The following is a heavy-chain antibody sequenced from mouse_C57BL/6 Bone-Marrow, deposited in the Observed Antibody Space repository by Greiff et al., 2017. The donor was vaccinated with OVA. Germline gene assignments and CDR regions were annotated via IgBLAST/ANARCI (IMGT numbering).Heavy chain of an antibody. J-gene: IGHJ2*01. CDR1: GYSFTGYY. Sequence: EVQLQQSGPELVKPGASVKISCKASGYSFTGYYMNWVKQSPEKSLEWIGEINPSTGGTTYNQKFKAKATLTVDKSSSTAYMQLKSLTSEDSAVYYCARPTVNYFDYWGQGTTLTVSS. CDR2: INPSTGGT. D-gene: IGHD1-1*01. CDR3: ARPTVNYFDY. V-gene: IGHV1-42*01.